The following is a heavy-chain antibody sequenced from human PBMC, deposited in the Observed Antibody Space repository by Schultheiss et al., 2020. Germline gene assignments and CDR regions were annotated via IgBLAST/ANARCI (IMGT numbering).Heavy chain of an antibody. CDR1: GYTFTSYA. D-gene: IGHD3-9*01. CDR2: INAGNGNR. CDR3: TRSPYDTLTGYSLDPFDY. Sequence: ASVKVSGKASGYTFTSYAIHWVRQAPGQRLEWMGWINAGNGNRKCSQKFQGRVTITRDTSASTAYMELSRLRSEDTAVYYCTRSPYDTLTGYSLDPFDYWGQGTLFTVSS. J-gene: IGHJ4*02. V-gene: IGHV1-3*01.